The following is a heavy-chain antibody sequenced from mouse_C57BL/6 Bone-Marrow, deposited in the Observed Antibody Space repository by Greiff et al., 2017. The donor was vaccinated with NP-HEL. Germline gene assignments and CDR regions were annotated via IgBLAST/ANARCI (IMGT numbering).Heavy chain of an antibody. CDR3: ARGSSIAQATLFDY. V-gene: IGHV5-6-3*01. J-gene: IGHJ2*01. D-gene: IGHD3-2*02. Sequence: FTISRDNAKNTLYLQMSSLKSEDTAMYYCARGSSIAQATLFDYWGQGTTLTVSS.